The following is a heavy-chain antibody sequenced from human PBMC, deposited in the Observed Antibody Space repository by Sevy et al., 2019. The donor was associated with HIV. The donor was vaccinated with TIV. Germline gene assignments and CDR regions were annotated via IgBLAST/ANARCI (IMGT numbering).Heavy chain of an antibody. Sequence: GGSLRLSCAASGFTFSSYAMSWVRQAPGKGLEWVSAISGSGGSTYYADSVKGRLTISRDNSKNTLYLQMNSLRAEGTAVYYCAKTGIITAGYSSSWYGYYFDYWGQGTLVTVSS. V-gene: IGHV3-23*01. CDR1: GFTFSSYA. D-gene: IGHD6-13*01. CDR2: ISGSGGST. CDR3: AKTGIITAGYSSSWYGYYFDY. J-gene: IGHJ4*02.